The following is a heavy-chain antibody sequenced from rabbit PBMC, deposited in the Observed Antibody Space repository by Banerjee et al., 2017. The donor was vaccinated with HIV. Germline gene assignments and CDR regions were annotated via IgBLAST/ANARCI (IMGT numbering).Heavy chain of an antibody. Sequence: QSLEESGGDLVKPGASLTLTCTASGFSFSGSYWICWVRQAPGKGLEWIACISTSSGNNYYASWAKGRFTISKTSSTVTLQMTSLTAADTATYFCARGHNALTYGTYGLWGQGTLVTVS. CDR3: ARGHNALTYGTYGL. CDR2: ISTSSGNN. V-gene: IGHV1S40*01. D-gene: IGHD5-1*01. J-gene: IGHJ3*01. CDR1: GFSFSGSYW.